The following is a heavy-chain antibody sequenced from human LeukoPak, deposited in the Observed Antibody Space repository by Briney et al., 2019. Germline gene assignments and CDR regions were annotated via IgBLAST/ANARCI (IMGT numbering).Heavy chain of an antibody. CDR2: ISAHNGNT. J-gene: IGHJ4*02. D-gene: IGHD1-1*01. V-gene: IGHV1-18*01. CDR3: ARGTTNALSFDC. Sequence: ASVKVSCKASGYTFTNYGISWVRQAPGQGGEWMGWISAHNGNTNYAQKLQGRVTMTTDTSTSTAYMELRSLRSDDTAVYYCARGTTNALSFDCWGQGTLVTVSS. CDR1: GYTFTNYG.